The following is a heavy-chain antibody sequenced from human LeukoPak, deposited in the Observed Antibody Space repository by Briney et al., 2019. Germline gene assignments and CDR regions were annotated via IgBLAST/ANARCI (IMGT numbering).Heavy chain of an antibody. CDR2: ISGSGGST. CDR3: ARDRCRDPDISCSGGSLDY. CDR1: GFTFSSYA. D-gene: IGHD2-15*01. J-gene: IGHJ4*02. Sequence: QPGGSPRLTCAASGFTFSSYAMSWVRQAPGKGLEWVSAISGSGGSTYYADSLRGRFTISRDNAKNSMYLQMNSLRAEDTAVYYCARDRCRDPDISCSGGSLDYWGQGTLVTVSS. V-gene: IGHV3-23*01.